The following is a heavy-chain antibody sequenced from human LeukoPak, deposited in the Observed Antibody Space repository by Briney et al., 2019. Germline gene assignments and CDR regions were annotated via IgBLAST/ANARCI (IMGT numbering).Heavy chain of an antibody. CDR2: ISYDGSNK. V-gene: IGHV3-30*04. CDR3: ARASGYSGYDSLDY. Sequence: PGGSLRLSCAASGFTFSSYAMHWVRQAPGKGLEWVAVISYDGSNKYYADSVKGRFTISRDNSKNTLYLQMNSLRAEDTAVYYCARASGYSGYDSLDYWGQGTLVTVSS. J-gene: IGHJ4*02. CDR1: GFTFSSYA. D-gene: IGHD5-12*01.